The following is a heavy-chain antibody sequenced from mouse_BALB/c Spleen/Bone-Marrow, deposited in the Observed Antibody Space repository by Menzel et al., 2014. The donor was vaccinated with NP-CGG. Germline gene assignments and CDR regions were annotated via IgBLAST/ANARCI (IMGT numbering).Heavy chain of an antibody. Sequence: QVHVKQSGAELVRPGASVTLSCKASGYTFTDYEMHWVKPTPVHGLEWIGAIDPETGGTAYNQKFKGKATLTADKSSSTAYMELRSLTSEDSAVYYCTREGYYGSSPAWFAYWGQGTLVTVSA. D-gene: IGHD1-1*01. CDR1: GYTFTDYE. J-gene: IGHJ3*01. CDR2: IDPETGGT. CDR3: TREGYYGSSPAWFAY. V-gene: IGHV1-15*01.